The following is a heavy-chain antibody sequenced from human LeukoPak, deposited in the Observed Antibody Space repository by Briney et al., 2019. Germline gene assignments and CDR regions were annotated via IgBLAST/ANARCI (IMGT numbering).Heavy chain of an antibody. Sequence: PSETLSLTCAVYGGSFSGYYWSWIRQPPGKGLEWIGEIDHSGSTNYNPSLKSRVTISVDTSKNQFSLKLSSVTAADTAVYYCARGIAARRPFDYWGQGTLVTASS. CDR3: ARGIAARRPFDY. D-gene: IGHD6-6*01. CDR2: IDHSGST. CDR1: GGSFSGYY. V-gene: IGHV4-34*01. J-gene: IGHJ4*02.